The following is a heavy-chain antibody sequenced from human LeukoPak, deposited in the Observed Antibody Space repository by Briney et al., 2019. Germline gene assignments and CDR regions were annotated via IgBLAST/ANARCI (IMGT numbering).Heavy chain of an antibody. CDR1: GFTFSGSA. V-gene: IGHV3-73*01. Sequence: GGSLRLSCAASGFTFSGSAMHWVRQASGKGLEWVGRIRSKANSYATAYAASVKGRFTISRDDSKNTLYLQMNSLKTEDTAVYYCTTGQYSGSYYNYYYYIDVWGKGTTVTVSS. CDR2: IRSKANSYAT. J-gene: IGHJ6*03. D-gene: IGHD1-26*01. CDR3: TTGQYSGSYYNYYYYIDV.